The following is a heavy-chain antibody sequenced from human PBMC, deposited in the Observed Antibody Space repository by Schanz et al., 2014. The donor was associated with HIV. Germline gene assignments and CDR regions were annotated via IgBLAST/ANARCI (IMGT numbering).Heavy chain of an antibody. CDR3: AKDRNYYDSKYRGKGNYYYYYGMDV. J-gene: IGHJ6*02. CDR1: GFAFSNYA. D-gene: IGHD3-22*01. CDR2: MSYDGIRK. V-gene: IGHV3-30*18. Sequence: QVQLVESGGGLVQPGGSLRLSCAASGFAFSNYAMSWVRQAPGKGLEWVAVMSYDGIRKNYADSVKGRFTISRDNSKNTLNLQMKSLRAEDTAVYYCAKDRNYYDSKYRGKGNYYYYYGMDVWGQGTTVTVSS.